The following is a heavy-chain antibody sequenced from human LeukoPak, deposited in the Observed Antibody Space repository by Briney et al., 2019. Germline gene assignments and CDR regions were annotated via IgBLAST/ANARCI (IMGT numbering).Heavy chain of an antibody. CDR2: ISWNSGSI. D-gene: IGHD2-21*02. V-gene: IGHV3-9*03. CDR1: GFTFDDYA. Sequence: PGRSLRLSCAASGFTFDDYAMHWVRQAPGKGLEWVSGISWNSGSIGYADPVKGRFTISRDNAKNSLYLQMNSLRAEDMALYYCAKDNRAVVTAIFDYWGQGTLVTVSS. CDR3: AKDNRAVVTAIFDY. J-gene: IGHJ4*02.